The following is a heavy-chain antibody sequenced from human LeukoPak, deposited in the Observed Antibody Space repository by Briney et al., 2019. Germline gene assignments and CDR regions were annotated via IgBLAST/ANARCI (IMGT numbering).Heavy chain of an antibody. CDR2: INHSGST. Sequence: SETLSLTCAVYGGSFSGYYWSWIRQPPGKGLEWIGEINHSGSTNYNPSLKSRVTISVDTSKNQFSLKLSSVTAADTAVYYCARGPSCYYDSSGRYAFDIWGQGTMVTVSS. CDR1: GGSFSGYY. D-gene: IGHD3-22*01. J-gene: IGHJ3*02. V-gene: IGHV4-34*01. CDR3: ARGPSCYYDSSGRYAFDI.